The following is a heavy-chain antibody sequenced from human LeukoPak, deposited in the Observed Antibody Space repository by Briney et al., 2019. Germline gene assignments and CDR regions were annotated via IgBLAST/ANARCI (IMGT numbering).Heavy chain of an antibody. CDR1: GGSISSYY. CDR2: ISYSGST. J-gene: IGHJ4*02. V-gene: IGHV4-59*01. Sequence: PSETLSLTCTVSGGSISSYYWSWIRQPPGRGLEWIGYISYSGSTSYNPSLKSRVTISLDTSKNQFSLKLSSMTAADTAVYYCARYMTPNGDFDYWGQGTLVTVSS. CDR3: ARYMTPNGDFDY. D-gene: IGHD7-27*01.